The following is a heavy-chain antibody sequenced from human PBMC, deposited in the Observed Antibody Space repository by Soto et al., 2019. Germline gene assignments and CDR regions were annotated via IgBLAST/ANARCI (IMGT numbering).Heavy chain of an antibody. D-gene: IGHD3-9*01. CDR2: TYPSGST. J-gene: IGHJ4*02. V-gene: IGHV4-38-2*01. Sequence: ETLSLTCVVSGYSISGNYLWGWVRQPPGKGLEWIGSTYPSGSTYYNPSLKSRVTISVDTSKNEFSLELTSVTAADTAVYFCARLPPVRYFDSWGQGALVTVSS. CDR1: GYSISGNYL. CDR3: ARLPPVRYFDS.